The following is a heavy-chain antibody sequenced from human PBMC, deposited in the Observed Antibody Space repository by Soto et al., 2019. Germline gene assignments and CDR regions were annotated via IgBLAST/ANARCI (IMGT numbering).Heavy chain of an antibody. J-gene: IGHJ3*02. Sequence: ASVKVSCKASGGTFSSYAISWVRQAPGQGLEWMGGIIPIFGTANYAQKFQGRVTITADESTSTAYMELSSLRSEDTALFYCARAYCGGDCYSALVAFDIWGQGTMVTVSS. CDR3: ARAYCGGDCYSALVAFDI. CDR2: IIPIFGTA. CDR1: GGTFSSYA. D-gene: IGHD2-21*02. V-gene: IGHV1-69*13.